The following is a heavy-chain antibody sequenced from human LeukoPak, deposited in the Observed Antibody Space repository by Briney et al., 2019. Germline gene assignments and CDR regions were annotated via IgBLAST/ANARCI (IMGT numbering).Heavy chain of an antibody. CDR2: IIPIFGTA. CDR1: GGTFSSYA. D-gene: IGHD5-18*01. V-gene: IGHV1-69*06. Sequence: GSSVKVSCKASGGTFSSYAISWVRQAPGQGLEWTGGIIPIFGTANYAQKFQGRVTITADKSTSTAYMELSSLRSEDTAVYYCARDNGGTAMAYYYYYMDVWGKGTTVTISS. J-gene: IGHJ6*03. CDR3: ARDNGGTAMAYYYYYMDV.